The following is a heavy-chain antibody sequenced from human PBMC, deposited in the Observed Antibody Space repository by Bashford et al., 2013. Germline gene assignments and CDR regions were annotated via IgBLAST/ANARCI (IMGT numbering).Heavy chain of an antibody. V-gene: IGHV3-15*01. J-gene: IGHJ4*02. D-gene: IGHD3-3*01. Sequence: VRQAPGKGLEWVGRIKRKTDGGTTDYAAPVKGRFTISRDDSKNTLYLQMNSLKTEDTAVYYCTTKGPIFGVVIQDYWGQGTLVTVSS. CDR3: TTKGPIFGVVIQDY. CDR2: IKRKTDGGTT.